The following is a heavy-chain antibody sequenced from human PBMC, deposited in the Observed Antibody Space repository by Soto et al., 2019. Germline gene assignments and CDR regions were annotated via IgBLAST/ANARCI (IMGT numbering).Heavy chain of an antibody. Sequence: SETLSLTCTVSGGSISSGDYYWSWIRQPPGKGLEWIGYIYYSGSTYYNPSLKSRVTISVDTSKNQFSLKLSSVTAADTAVYYCARDLSLGYCSSTSCYYYGMDVWGQGTTVTVSS. CDR1: GGSISSGDYY. J-gene: IGHJ6*02. V-gene: IGHV4-30-4*01. CDR3: ARDLSLGYCSSTSCYYYGMDV. D-gene: IGHD2-2*01. CDR2: IYYSGST.